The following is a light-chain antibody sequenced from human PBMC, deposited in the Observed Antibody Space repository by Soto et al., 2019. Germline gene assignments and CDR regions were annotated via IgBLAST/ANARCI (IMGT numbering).Light chain of an antibody. CDR3: LQRSIWPLT. CDR1: QGVSTN. Sequence: EIIVTQSPATLSLSPGERATLSCRASQGVSTNLAWYQQKPGQAPRLLIYDASKRATGIPARFSGGGSGTDFTLTVSSLDPVDFAVYFCLQRSIWPLTFGGGTKVEIK. CDR2: DAS. J-gene: IGKJ4*01. V-gene: IGKV3-11*01.